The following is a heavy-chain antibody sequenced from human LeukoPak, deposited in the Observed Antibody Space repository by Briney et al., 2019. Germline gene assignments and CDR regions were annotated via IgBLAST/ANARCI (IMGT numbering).Heavy chain of an antibody. V-gene: IGHV3-23*01. J-gene: IGHJ4*02. D-gene: IGHD6-19*01. Sequence: PGGSLRLSCAASGFTFSNYAMSWVRQAPGKGLEWVSGISGSGASTYYADSVKGRFTISRDNSKNTLYLQMNSLRAEDTAVYYCAKDRQWLGQNYWGQGTLVTVSS. CDR1: GFTFSNYA. CDR3: AKDRQWLGQNY. CDR2: ISGSGAST.